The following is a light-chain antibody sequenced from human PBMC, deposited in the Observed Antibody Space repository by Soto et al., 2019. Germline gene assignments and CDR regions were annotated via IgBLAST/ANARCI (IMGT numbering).Light chain of an antibody. CDR2: DVS. Sequence: QSVLTQPRSVSGSPGQSVTISCTGTSSDVGGYNYVSWYQHHPGKAPKLLIYDVSRRPSGVPDRFSGSKSGNTASLAISGLQDEDEADYYCCSYAGSYTLVFGGGTKVTVL. V-gene: IGLV2-11*01. CDR1: SSDVGGYNY. J-gene: IGLJ3*02. CDR3: CSYAGSYTLV.